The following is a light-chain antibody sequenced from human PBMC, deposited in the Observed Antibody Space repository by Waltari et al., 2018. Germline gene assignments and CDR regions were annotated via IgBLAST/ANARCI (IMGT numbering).Light chain of an antibody. J-gene: IGKJ1*01. CDR3: QHYGGSSS. Sequence: DIQLTQSPSTLSASVGDRITITCRSSQSVDMWVSWYQQKLGRAPKLLIYKASTLETGVPSRFSGSGSGTEFTLTSSSLQPDDFATYYCQHYGGSSSFGQGTKVDFK. V-gene: IGKV1-5*03. CDR1: QSVDMW. CDR2: KAS.